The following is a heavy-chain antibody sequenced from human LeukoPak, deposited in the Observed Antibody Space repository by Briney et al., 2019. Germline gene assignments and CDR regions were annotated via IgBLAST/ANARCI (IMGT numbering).Heavy chain of an antibody. CDR1: GYTFTSYA. Sequence: ASVKVSCKASGYTFTSYAMHWVRQAPGQRLEWMGWINAGNGNTKYSQRFQGRVTITRDTSASTAYMELSSLRSEDTAVYYCARDSSPLWFGELLYESGFDYWGQGTLVTVSS. CDR2: INAGNGNT. J-gene: IGHJ4*02. CDR3: ARDSSPLWFGELLYESGFDY. V-gene: IGHV1-3*01. D-gene: IGHD3-10*01.